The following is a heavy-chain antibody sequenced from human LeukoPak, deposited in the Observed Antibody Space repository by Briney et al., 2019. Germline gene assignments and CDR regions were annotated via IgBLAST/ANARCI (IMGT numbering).Heavy chain of an antibody. CDR3: AREEQVQLSGSCLDY. CDR2: IYYSGST. Sequence: PSETLSLTCTVSGGSISSSSYYWGWIRQPPGKGLEWIGSIYYSGSTYYNPSLKSRVTMSVDTSKNQFSLKLSSVTAADTAVYYCAREEQVQLSGSCLDYWGQGTLVTVSS. D-gene: IGHD5-18*01. CDR1: GGSISSSSYY. V-gene: IGHV4-39*07. J-gene: IGHJ4*02.